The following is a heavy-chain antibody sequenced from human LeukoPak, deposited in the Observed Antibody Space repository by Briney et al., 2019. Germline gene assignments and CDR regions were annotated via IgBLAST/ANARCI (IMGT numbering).Heavy chain of an antibody. V-gene: IGHV1-69*05. CDR1: GGTFSSYA. D-gene: IGHD3-22*01. J-gene: IGHJ1*01. Sequence: SVKVSCKASGGTFSSYAISWVRQAPGQGLEWMGGIIPIFGTANYAQKFQGRVMITTDESTSTAYMELSSLRSEDTAVYYCARSHDSGGYPPEEYFQHWGQGTLVTVSS. CDR3: ARSHDSGGYPPEEYFQH. CDR2: IIPIFGTA.